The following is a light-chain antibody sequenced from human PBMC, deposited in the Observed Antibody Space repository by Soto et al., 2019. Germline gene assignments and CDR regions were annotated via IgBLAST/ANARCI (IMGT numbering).Light chain of an antibody. CDR3: QQYRTSPIS. Sequence: ENVLTQSPGTLSLSPGERATLSCRASQVTSGYLSWYQQRPGQAPRLLIYGASSRATGIPDRFSGSGSGTDFTLTISRLEPEDFAVYYCQQYRTSPISFGQGTRLEIK. CDR1: QVTSGY. J-gene: IGKJ5*01. V-gene: IGKV3-20*01. CDR2: GAS.